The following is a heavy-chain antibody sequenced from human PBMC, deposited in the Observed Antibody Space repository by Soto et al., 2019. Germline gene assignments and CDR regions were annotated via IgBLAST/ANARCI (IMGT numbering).Heavy chain of an antibody. D-gene: IGHD1-26*01. CDR3: VRPGGVRRYFDA. CDR1: GSTFSNYA. J-gene: IGHJ4*02. CDR2: VGTNGDST. V-gene: IGHV3-64D*06. Sequence: GGSLRLSCSASGSTFSNYAMHWVRQAPGKGLEYVSVVGTNGDSTYYEDSVKGRFNISRDNSKNTLYLQMSSLRPEDTAVYYYVRPGGVRRYFDAWVQGILVTVSS.